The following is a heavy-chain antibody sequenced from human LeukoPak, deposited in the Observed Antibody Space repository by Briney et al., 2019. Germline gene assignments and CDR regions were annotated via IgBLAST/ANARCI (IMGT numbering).Heavy chain of an antibody. CDR1: GFIVSSNY. V-gene: IGHV3-66*02. D-gene: IGHD3-10*01. CDR3: VGVETITMVRGASGDV. Sequence: PGGSLLLSCAASGFIVSSNYMTWVRPAPGKGLEWVSVIHSGGRAYYADSVKGRFTTSRDNSKNTLDLQMNSLSVEDTAVYYCVGVETITMVRGASGDVWGKGTTVTVSS. J-gene: IGHJ6*04. CDR2: IHSGGRA.